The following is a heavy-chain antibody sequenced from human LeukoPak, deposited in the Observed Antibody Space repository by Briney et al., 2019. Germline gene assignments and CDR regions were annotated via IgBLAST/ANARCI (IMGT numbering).Heavy chain of an antibody. CDR1: GFTFSNAW. Sequence: GGSLRLSCAASGFTFSNAWMSWVRQAPGKGLEWVGRIKSKTDGGTTDYAAPVKGRFTISRDDSKNTLYLQMNSLKTEDTAVYYCTTEVQGLVSLDYWGQGTLVTVSS. CDR3: TTEVQGLVSLDY. V-gene: IGHV3-15*01. J-gene: IGHJ4*02. D-gene: IGHD6-19*01. CDR2: IKSKTDGGTT.